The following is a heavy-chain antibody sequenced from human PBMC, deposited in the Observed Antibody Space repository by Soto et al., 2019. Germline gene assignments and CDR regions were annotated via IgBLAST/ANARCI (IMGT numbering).Heavy chain of an antibody. D-gene: IGHD2-15*01. Sequence: QVQLVQSGAEVKKPGASVKVSCKASGYTFTSYGISWVRQAPGQGLEWMGWISAYNGNTNYAQKLQGRVTMTTDTSTSTAYMALRSLSSDDTAVYYCARSGSCYKMRWCWFDPWGQGTLVAVSS. CDR1: GYTFTSYG. J-gene: IGHJ5*02. V-gene: IGHV1-18*01. CDR2: ISAYNGNT. CDR3: ARSGSCYKMRWCWFDP.